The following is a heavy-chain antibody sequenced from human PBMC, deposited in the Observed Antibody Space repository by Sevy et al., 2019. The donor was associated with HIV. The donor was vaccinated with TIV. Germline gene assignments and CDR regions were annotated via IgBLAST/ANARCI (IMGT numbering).Heavy chain of an antibody. CDR2: ISSNGGST. CDR3: VKHGWGVVAATDYYYYMDV. D-gene: IGHD2-15*01. Sequence: GGSLRLPCSASGFTFSSYAMHWVRQAPGKGLEYVSAISSNGGSTYYADSVKGRFTISRDNSKNTLYLQMSSLRAEDTAVYYCVKHGWGVVAATDYYYYMDVWGKGTTVTVSS. CDR1: GFTFSSYA. V-gene: IGHV3-64D*06. J-gene: IGHJ6*03.